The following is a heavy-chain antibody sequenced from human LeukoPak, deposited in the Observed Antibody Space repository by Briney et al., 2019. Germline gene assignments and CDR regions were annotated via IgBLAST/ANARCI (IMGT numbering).Heavy chain of an antibody. Sequence: ASVKVSCKASGYMFTGYYMHWVRQAPGQGLEWMGWINPNTGGTNYAQKSQGRVTMTRDTSISTAYMDLSRLRFDDTAVYYCARHMSGNDAFDIWGQGTLVTVSS. D-gene: IGHD3-3*01. CDR3: ARHMSGNDAFDI. V-gene: IGHV1-2*02. J-gene: IGHJ3*02. CDR1: GYMFTGYY. CDR2: INPNTGGT.